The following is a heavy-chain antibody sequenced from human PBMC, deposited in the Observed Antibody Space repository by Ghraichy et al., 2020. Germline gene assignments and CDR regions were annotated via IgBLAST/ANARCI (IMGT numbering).Heavy chain of an antibody. CDR2: IYSGGGT. V-gene: IGHV3-53*05. D-gene: IGHD1-1*01. Sequence: GGSLRLSCAASGFSVSINYMNWVRQAPGKGLEWVSVIYSGGGTYYADSVKGRFTISSDKSKNTLYLQMNSLRAEDTALYHCVGEVGGTGFDYWGQGTLVTVSS. J-gene: IGHJ4*02. CDR3: VGEVGGTGFDY. CDR1: GFSVSINY.